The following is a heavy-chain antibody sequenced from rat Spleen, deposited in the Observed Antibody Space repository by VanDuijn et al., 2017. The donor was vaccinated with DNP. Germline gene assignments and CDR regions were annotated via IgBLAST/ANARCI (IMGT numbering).Heavy chain of an antibody. Sequence: EVQLVETGGGLVQPGRSLKLSCAASGFTFSNYYMAWVRQAPKKGLEWIASISSDGIITYYRDSVKGRFTISRDNAKSSLFLQMNSLTSEDTATFYCTTDFERGYWGQGVMVTVSS. CDR2: ISSDGIIT. J-gene: IGHJ2*01. CDR1: GFTFSNYY. CDR3: TTDFERGY. V-gene: IGHV5-20*01. D-gene: IGHD1-11*01.